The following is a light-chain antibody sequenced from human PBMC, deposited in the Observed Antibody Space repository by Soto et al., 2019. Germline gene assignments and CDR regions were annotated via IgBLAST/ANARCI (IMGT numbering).Light chain of an antibody. CDR1: SSNIGAGYD. J-gene: IGLJ2*01. V-gene: IGLV1-40*01. CDR2: GNS. Sequence: QSVLTQPPSVSGAPGQRVTISCTGSSSNIGAGYDVHWYQQLPGTAPKLLIYGNSNRPSGVPDRFPGSKSGTSASLAITGLQAEDEADYYCHSYDTILSGSVFGGGTKLTVL. CDR3: HSYDTILSGSV.